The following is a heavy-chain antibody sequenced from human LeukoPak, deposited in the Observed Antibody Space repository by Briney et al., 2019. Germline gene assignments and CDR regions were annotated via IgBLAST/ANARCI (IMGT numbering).Heavy chain of an antibody. Sequence: SGTLSLTCAVSGGSISSSNWWSWARQPPGKGLEWVGEIYHSGSPTYNRHLKSRVTISVDKSKNHFSLKLSSVTAADTAVYYCVKNLKKYYYGSGKTGDYWGQGTLVTVSS. CDR1: GGSISSSNW. D-gene: IGHD3-10*01. CDR2: IYHSGSP. V-gene: IGHV4-4*02. CDR3: VKNLKKYYYGSGKTGDY. J-gene: IGHJ4*02.